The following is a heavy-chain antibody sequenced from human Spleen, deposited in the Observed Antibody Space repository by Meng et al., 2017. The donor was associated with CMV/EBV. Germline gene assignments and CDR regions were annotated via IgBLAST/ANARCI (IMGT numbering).Heavy chain of an antibody. CDR1: GYTLTGYN. V-gene: IGHV1-2*02. CDR2: INPNSGGT. Sequence: ASVKVSCKASGYTLTGYNIHWVRQAPGQGLEWMGGINPNSGGTKYAQKFQGRVTMTRDTSISTAYMELSSLRSDDTAVYYCAKSIVLLWTSGFDIWGRGTLVTVSS. CDR3: AKSIVLLWTSGFDI. D-gene: IGHD3-10*01. J-gene: IGHJ3*02.